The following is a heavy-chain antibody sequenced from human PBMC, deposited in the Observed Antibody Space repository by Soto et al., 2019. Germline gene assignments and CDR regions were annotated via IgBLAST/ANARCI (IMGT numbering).Heavy chain of an antibody. CDR3: ARYCSSTSCYLGPVDAFDI. CDR1: GGSISSGDYY. V-gene: IGHV4-30-4*01. D-gene: IGHD2-2*01. J-gene: IGHJ3*02. Sequence: PSETLSLTCTVSGGSISSGDYYWSWIRQPPGKGLEWIGYIYYSGSTYYNPSLKSRVTISVDTSKNQFSLKLSSVTAADTAVYYCARYCSSTSCYLGPVDAFDIWGQGTTVTDSS. CDR2: IYYSGST.